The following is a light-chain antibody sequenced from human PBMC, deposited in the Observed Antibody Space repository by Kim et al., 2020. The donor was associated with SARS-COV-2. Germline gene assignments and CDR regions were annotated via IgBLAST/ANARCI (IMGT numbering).Light chain of an antibody. V-gene: IGKV3-20*01. J-gene: IGKJ2*01. CDR1: QSVSSNY. Sequence: ETVLTQSPGTLSLSPGESATLSCRASQSVSSNYLACYHQRPGQAPRLLIYLASTRATGAPDRFSGSGSGTGFTLTIRRLKPEDSGVFYCQQYDNSPYTFGQETKLEI. CDR2: LAS. CDR3: QQYDNSPYT.